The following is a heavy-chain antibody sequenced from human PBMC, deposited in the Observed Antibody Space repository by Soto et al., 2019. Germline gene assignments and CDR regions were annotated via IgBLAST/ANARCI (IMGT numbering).Heavy chain of an antibody. CDR3: ASSSSSGYPSSFDP. J-gene: IGHJ5*02. CDR2: IYTSGST. CDR1: GGSISSYY. D-gene: IGHD3-22*01. Sequence: SETLSLTCTVSGGSISSYYWSWIRQPAGKGLEWIGRIYTSGSTNYNPSLKSRVTMSVDTSKNQFSLKLSSVTAADTAVYYCASSSSSGYPSSFDPWGQGTLVTVSS. V-gene: IGHV4-4*07.